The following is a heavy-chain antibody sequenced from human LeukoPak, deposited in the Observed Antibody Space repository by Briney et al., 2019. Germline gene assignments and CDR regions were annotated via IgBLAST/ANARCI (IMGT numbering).Heavy chain of an antibody. D-gene: IGHD3-22*01. CDR1: GFTFSSYA. J-gene: IGHJ4*02. CDR3: AKAPYYDSSGSHY. CDR2: ISGSGGST. Sequence: GGSLRLSCAASGFTFSSYAMSWVRQAPGKGLEWVSAISGSGGSTYYADSVKGRLTISRDNSKNTLYLQMNSLRAEDTAVYYCAKAPYYDSSGSHYWGQGTLVTVSS. V-gene: IGHV3-23*01.